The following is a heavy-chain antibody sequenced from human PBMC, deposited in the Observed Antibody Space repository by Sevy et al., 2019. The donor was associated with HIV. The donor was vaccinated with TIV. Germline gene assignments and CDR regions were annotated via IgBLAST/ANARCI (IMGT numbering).Heavy chain of an antibody. V-gene: IGHV3-11*01. D-gene: IGHD3-10*01. CDR2: ISNSGSDI. J-gene: IGHJ3*02. CDR3: AREGMVSPDAFDI. Sequence: GGSLRLSCAASEFTFSDYYMSWFRQAPGKGLEWVSYISNSGSDIYYADSVKGRFTISRDNAKKSLYLQMNSLRVEDTAVYYCAREGMVSPDAFDIWGQGTPVTVSS. CDR1: EFTFSDYY.